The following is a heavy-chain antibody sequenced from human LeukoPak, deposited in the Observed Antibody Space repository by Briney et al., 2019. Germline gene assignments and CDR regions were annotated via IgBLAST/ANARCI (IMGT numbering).Heavy chain of an antibody. V-gene: IGHV1-18*01. CDR1: GYTFTSYG. CDR3: ARDLVSYYDSSGALDY. J-gene: IGHJ4*02. Sequence: ASVKVSCKASGYTFTSYGINWVRQAPGQGLEWMGWISAYNGNTNYAQKLQGRVTMTTDTSTSTAYMELRSLRSDDTAVYYCARDLVSYYDSSGALDYWGQGTLVTVSS. D-gene: IGHD3-22*01. CDR2: ISAYNGNT.